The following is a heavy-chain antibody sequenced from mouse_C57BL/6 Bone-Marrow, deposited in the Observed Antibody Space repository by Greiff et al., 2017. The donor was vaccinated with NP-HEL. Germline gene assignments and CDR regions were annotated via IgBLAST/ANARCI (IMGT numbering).Heavy chain of an antibody. D-gene: IGHD1-1*01. J-gene: IGHJ3*01. CDR3: ARGAYGSSLAWFAY. CDR2: IDPSDSET. V-gene: IGHV1-52*01. CDR1: GYTFTSYW. Sequence: QVQLQQPGAELVRPGSSVKLSCKASGYTFTSYWMHWVKQRPIPGLEWIGNIDPSDSETHYNQKFKDKATLTVDKSSSTAYMQLSSLTSEDSAVYYCARGAYGSSLAWFAYWGQGTLVTVSA.